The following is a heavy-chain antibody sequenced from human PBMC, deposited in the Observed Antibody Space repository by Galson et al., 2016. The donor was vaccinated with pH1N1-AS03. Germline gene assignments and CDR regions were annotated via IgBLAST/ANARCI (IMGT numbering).Heavy chain of an antibody. CDR3: ARLEVAGTWGDY. CDR2: ISHSGNT. Sequence: SETLSLTCAVSGYSISSGFHRAWVRQPPTKGLEWIGTISHSGNTYYNPSLKSRVTMSVDTSKTQFSLKLSSVTAADTAVYYCARLEVAGTWGDYWGQGTLVTVSS. J-gene: IGHJ4*02. CDR1: GYSISSGFH. D-gene: IGHD6-19*01. V-gene: IGHV4-38-2*01.